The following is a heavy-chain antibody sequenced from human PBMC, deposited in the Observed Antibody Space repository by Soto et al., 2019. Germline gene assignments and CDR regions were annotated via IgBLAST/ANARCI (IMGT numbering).Heavy chain of an antibody. CDR1: GFTFSSFW. D-gene: IGHD4-17*01. CDR2: IKQDGSHK. V-gene: IGHV3-7*01. CDR3: AKDQGVRSLMTTSAGYGMDV. Sequence: PGGSLRLSCVASGFTFSSFWMSWARQAPGKGLEWVANIKQDGSHKYYVPSVKGRFTISRDNAKNSLYLQMNSLRAEDTAVYYCAKDQGVRSLMTTSAGYGMDVWGQGTTVTVSS. J-gene: IGHJ6*02.